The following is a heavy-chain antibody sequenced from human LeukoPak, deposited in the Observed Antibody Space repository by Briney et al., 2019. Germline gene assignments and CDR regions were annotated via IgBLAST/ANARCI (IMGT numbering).Heavy chain of an antibody. J-gene: IGHJ6*02. CDR2: IYTSGST. V-gene: IGHV4-4*07. Sequence: PSETLSLTCPVSGGSISSYYWSWIRQPAGKGMEWIGRIYTSGSTNYNPSLKSRVTMSVDTSKNQFSLKLSSVTAADTAVYYCARDGLSGSGSGGYYYYGMDVWGQGTTVTVSS. CDR1: GGSISSYY. D-gene: IGHD3-10*01. CDR3: ARDGLSGSGSGGYYYYGMDV.